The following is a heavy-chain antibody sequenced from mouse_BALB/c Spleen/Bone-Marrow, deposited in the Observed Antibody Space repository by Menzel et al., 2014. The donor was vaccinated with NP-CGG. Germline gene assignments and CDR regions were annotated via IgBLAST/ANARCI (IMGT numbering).Heavy chain of an antibody. J-gene: IGHJ3*01. CDR2: IDPYYGGI. D-gene: IGHD2-14*01. CDR3: AISIEYRPLVY. CDR1: GYSFTGYN. V-gene: IGHV1-39*01. Sequence: LMESGPELEKPGASVKISCKASGYSFTGYNMNWVKQNNGKSLEWIGNIDPYYGGISYNQEFKGKATLTVDKSSNTAYMQLKSLTSEDSAIYYCAISIEYRPLVYWGQGTLVTVSA.